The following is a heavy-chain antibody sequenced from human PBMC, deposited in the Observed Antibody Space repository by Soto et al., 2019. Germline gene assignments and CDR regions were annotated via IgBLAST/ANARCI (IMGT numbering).Heavy chain of an antibody. Sequence: SETLSLTCSVSGDSVSSDGYYWSWIRQPPGKGLEWIGYIYYSGSTYYNPSLKSRVTISVDTSKNQFSLKLSSVTAADTAVYYCARTTVTTRCFDYWGQGTLVTVSS. CDR3: ARTTVTTRCFDY. J-gene: IGHJ4*02. CDR1: GDSVSSDGYY. D-gene: IGHD4-17*01. CDR2: IYYSGST. V-gene: IGHV4-31*03.